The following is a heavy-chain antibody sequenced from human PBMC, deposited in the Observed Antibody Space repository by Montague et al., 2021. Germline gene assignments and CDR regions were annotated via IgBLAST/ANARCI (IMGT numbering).Heavy chain of an antibody. J-gene: IGHJ6*03. CDR2: TWYDGNNK. Sequence: SLRLSCAASGFTFSSYAMHWVRQAPGKGLEWVAVTWYDGNNKYYADSVKGRFTISRDNSKNTLYLQMNSLRAEDTAIYYCAKNPKKGYYYYMDVWGKGTTVTVS. CDR3: AKNPKKGYYYYMDV. CDR1: GFTFSSYA. V-gene: IGHV3-33*06.